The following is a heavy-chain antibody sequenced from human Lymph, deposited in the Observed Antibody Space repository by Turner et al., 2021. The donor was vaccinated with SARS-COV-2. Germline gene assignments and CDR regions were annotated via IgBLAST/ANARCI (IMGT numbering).Heavy chain of an antibody. J-gene: IGHJ4*02. CDR3: ARREWGGALGHIDY. Sequence: VHLVQSGAEVKKPGESLEISCKGSAYSFTTYWIVGVRQMPGKGLEGMEVIYPGDSETRDSPSFQGQVTIAADKSISTAYLQGSSLKASDTAMYYCARREWGGALGHIDYWGQGTLVTVSS. CDR1: AYSFTTYW. D-gene: IGHD3-3*01. V-gene: IGHV5-51*01. CDR2: IYPGDSET.